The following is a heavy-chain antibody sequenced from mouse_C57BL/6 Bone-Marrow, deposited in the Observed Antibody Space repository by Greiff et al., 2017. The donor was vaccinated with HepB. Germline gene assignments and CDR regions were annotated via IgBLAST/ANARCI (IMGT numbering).Heavy chain of an antibody. J-gene: IGHJ1*03. Sequence: EVKLQESGPELVKPGASVKIPCKASGYTFTDYNMDWVKQSHGKSLEWIGDINPNNGGTIYNQKFKGKATLTVDKSSSTAYMELRSLTSEDTAVYYCARSAVVRYFDVWGTGTTVTVSS. CDR3: ARSAVVRYFDV. CDR2: INPNNGGT. CDR1: GYTFTDYN. V-gene: IGHV1-18*01. D-gene: IGHD1-1*01.